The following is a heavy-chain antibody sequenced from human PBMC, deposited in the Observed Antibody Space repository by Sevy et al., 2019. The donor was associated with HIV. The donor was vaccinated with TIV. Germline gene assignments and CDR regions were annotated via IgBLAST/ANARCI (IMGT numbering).Heavy chain of an antibody. CDR1: GFTFSSYA. CDR2: ISYDGSNK. J-gene: IGHJ4*01. V-gene: IGHV3-30-3*01. CDR3: ARAKGRGSYQPFDY. D-gene: IGHD1-26*01. Sequence: GGSLRLSCAASGFTFSSYAMHWVRQAPGKGLEWVAVISYDGSNKYYADSVKGRFTISRDNSKNTLYLQMNSLRAEDTAVYYCARAKGRGSYQPFDYWGHGTLVTVSS.